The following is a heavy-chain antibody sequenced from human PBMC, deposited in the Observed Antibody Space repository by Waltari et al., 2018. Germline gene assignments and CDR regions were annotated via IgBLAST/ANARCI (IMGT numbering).Heavy chain of an antibody. CDR2: IIPIFGTA. J-gene: IGHJ5*02. CDR1: GGTFSSYA. Sequence: QVQLVQSGAEVKKPGSSVKVSCKASGGTFSSYAISWVRQAPGQGREWMGGIIPIFGTANYAQNVQGRGTMTTDESTSTAYMELSSLRSEDTAVYYWASTLRITSFGVVTYNWFDPWGQGTLVTVSS. D-gene: IGHD3-3*01. V-gene: IGHV1-69*05. CDR3: ASTLRITSFGVVTYNWFDP.